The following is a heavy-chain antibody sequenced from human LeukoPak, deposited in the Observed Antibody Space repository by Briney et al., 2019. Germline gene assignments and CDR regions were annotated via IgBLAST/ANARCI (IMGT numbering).Heavy chain of an antibody. CDR3: ARGGLWWGPDLYFDY. CDR2: INHSGST. J-gene: IGHJ4*02. V-gene: IGHV4-34*01. Sequence: PSETLSLTCAVYGGSFSGYYWSWIRQPPGKGLEWIGEINHSGSTNYNPSLKSRVTISVDTSKNQFSLKLSSVTAAGTAVYYCARGGLWWGPDLYFDYWGQGTLVTVSS. CDR1: GGSFSGYY. D-gene: IGHD2-21*01.